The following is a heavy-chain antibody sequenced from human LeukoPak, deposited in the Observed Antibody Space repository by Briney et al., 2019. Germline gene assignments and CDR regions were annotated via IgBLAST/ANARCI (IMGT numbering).Heavy chain of an antibody. V-gene: IGHV4-61*02. CDR3: ARTILWGIVAFDI. CDR2: ISSTGRT. D-gene: IGHD2-21*01. Sequence: SSETLSLTCTVSGSTISSDTYFWSWIRQPAGKGLEWIGRISSTGRTDYNPSLTSRVTISIDTSKNQLSMQLNSVTAADTAEYYCARTILWGIVAFDIWGQGTMVTVSS. J-gene: IGHJ3*02. CDR1: GSTISSDTYF.